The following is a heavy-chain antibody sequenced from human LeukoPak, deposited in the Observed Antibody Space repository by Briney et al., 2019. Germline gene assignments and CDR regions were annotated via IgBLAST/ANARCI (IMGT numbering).Heavy chain of an antibody. V-gene: IGHV1-69*06. CDR3: AMGAIAAAGTGY. J-gene: IGHJ4*02. CDR2: IIPIFGTA. D-gene: IGHD6-13*01. Sequence: SVKVSCKASGYTFTSYGISWVRQAPGQGLEWMGGIIPIFGTANYAQKFQGRVTITADKSTSTAYMELSSLRSEDTAVYYCAMGAIAAAGTGYWGQGTLVTVSP. CDR1: GYTFTSYG.